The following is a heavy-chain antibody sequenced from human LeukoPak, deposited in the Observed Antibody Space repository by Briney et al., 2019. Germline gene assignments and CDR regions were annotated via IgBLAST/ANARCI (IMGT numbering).Heavy chain of an antibody. Sequence: ASVKVSCKASGYTFTSYGTSWVRQAPGQGLEWMGWISAYNGNTNYAQKLQGRVTMTTDTSTSTAYMELRSLRSDDTAVYYCARERGQYSSSWYFDYWGQGTLVTVSS. J-gene: IGHJ4*02. V-gene: IGHV1-18*04. CDR2: ISAYNGNT. CDR1: GYTFTSYG. CDR3: ARERGQYSSSWYFDY. D-gene: IGHD6-13*01.